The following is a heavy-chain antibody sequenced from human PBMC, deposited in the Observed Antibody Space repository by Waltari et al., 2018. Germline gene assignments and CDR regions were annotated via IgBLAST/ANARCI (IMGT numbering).Heavy chain of an antibody. Sequence: QLQLQESDPGLVTPSGTLSLNCDVSGESMSSTDFWSWVRQSPQKGLGWLGQVQPRGRTHYPPSFAGRVTVSVDTSNNQFSLTVTSATAADTAIYYCARDRGRGLYLDTWGPGILVTVSP. V-gene: IGHV4-4*02. CDR1: GESMSSTDF. J-gene: IGHJ5*02. D-gene: IGHD2-15*01. CDR3: ARDRGRGLYLDT. CDR2: VQPRGRT.